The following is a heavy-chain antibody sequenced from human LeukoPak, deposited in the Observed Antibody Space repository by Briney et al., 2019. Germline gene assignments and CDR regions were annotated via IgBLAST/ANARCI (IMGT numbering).Heavy chain of an antibody. Sequence: ASVKVSCKASGYTFTSYGISWVRQAPGQGLEWMGWISAYNGNTNYAQKLQGRVTMTTDTSTSTAYMELRSLRSDDTAVYYCASSPDLGSSMAWWGQGTLVTVSS. CDR1: GYTFTSYG. CDR2: ISAYNGNT. CDR3: ASSPDLGSSMAW. V-gene: IGHV1-18*01. J-gene: IGHJ4*02. D-gene: IGHD6-13*01.